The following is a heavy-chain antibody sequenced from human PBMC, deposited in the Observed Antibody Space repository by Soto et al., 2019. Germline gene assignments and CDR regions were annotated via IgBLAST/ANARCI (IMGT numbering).Heavy chain of an antibody. J-gene: IGHJ4*02. V-gene: IGHV3-23*01. Sequence: LRLSCAASGFPFSSYAMSWVRQAPGKGLEWVSGISGSGGITYYADSVEGRFTISRDNSKNTLYLQMNSLRADDTAVYFCAKSLSASPNYFFDSWGQGTLVTVSS. CDR1: GFPFSSYA. D-gene: IGHD1-1*01. CDR3: AKSLSASPNYFFDS. CDR2: ISGSGGIT.